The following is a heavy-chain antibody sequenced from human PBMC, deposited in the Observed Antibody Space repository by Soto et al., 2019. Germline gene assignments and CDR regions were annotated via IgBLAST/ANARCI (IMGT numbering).Heavy chain of an antibody. CDR3: ARVEGYYYDSSGYNWFDP. Sequence: PSETLSLTCAVSGGSISSGGYSWSWIRQPPGKGLEWIGYIYHSGSTYYNPSLKSRVTISVDRSKNQFSLKLSSVTAADTAVYYCARVEGYYYDSSGYNWFDPWGQGTLVTVS. CDR2: IYHSGST. V-gene: IGHV4-30-2*01. J-gene: IGHJ5*02. D-gene: IGHD3-22*01. CDR1: GGSISSGGYS.